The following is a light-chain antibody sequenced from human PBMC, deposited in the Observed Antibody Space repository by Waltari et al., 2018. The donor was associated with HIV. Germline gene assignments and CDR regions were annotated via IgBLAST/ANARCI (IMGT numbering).Light chain of an antibody. Sequence: DIQLTQSPSFMSASVRDRVPIPCRASQGISSNLAWYQQKPGQAPTLLIYAASSLPSGVPSRFSGSGSGTEFTLTIRSLQPEDFATYSCQHLNAYPPFTFGPGTTVD. CDR3: QHLNAYPPFT. V-gene: IGKV1-9*01. J-gene: IGKJ3*01. CDR1: QGISSN. CDR2: AAS.